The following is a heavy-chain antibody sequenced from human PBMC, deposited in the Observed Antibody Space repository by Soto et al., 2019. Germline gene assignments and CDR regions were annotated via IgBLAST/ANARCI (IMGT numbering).Heavy chain of an antibody. CDR1: GFTFSSYP. CDR3: LRDYSDWFDL. J-gene: IGHJ5*01. Sequence: QVQLVESGGGVVQPGRSLRLSCAASGFTFSSYPIHWVRQAPGKGLEWVGSISYDGTSEDFADSLRGRFTLSRDNSKKMLCLQINCLRSEDTSVYYRLRDYSDWFDLCGQGTMVIFSS. D-gene: IGHD2-21*01. CDR2: ISYDGTSE. V-gene: IGHV3-30-3*01.